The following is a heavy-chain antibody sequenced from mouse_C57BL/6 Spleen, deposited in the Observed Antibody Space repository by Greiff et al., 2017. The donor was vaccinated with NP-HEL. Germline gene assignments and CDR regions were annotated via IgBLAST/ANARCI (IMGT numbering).Heavy chain of an antibody. Sequence: VQLQQSGPVLVKPGASVKMSCKASGYTFTDYYMNWVKQSHGKSLEWIGVINPYNGGTSYNQKFKGKATLTVDKSSSTAYMELNSLTSEDSAVYYCARRLITTVVARYFDVWGTGTTVTVSS. J-gene: IGHJ1*03. CDR3: ARRLITTVVARYFDV. D-gene: IGHD1-1*01. CDR2: INPYNGGT. V-gene: IGHV1-19*01. CDR1: GYTFTDYY.